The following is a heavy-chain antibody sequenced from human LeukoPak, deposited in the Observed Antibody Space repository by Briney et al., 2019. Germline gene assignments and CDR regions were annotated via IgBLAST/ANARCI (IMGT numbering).Heavy chain of an antibody. D-gene: IGHD3-16*02. V-gene: IGHV3-74*01. J-gene: IGHJ4*02. Sequence: GGSLRLSCAASGFTFSSYWMHWVRQAPGKGVVWVSRINSDGSSTSYADSVKGRFTISRDNAKNTLYLQMNSLRAEDTAVYYCALSRYDYVWGSYRYDYWGQGTLVTVSS. CDR3: ALSRYDYVWGSYRYDY. CDR1: GFTFSSYW. CDR2: INSDGSST.